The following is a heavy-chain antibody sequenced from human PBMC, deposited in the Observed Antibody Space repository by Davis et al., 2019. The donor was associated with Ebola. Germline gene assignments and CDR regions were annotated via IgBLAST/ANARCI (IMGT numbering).Heavy chain of an antibody. D-gene: IGHD6-25*01. V-gene: IGHV3-74*01. J-gene: IGHJ4*02. CDR3: AFASGFKFDY. CDR1: GFTFSSYW. CDR2: IKSDGSTK. Sequence: PGGSLRLSCAASGFTFSSYWMHWVRQAPGKGLVWVSRIKSDGSTKGYADSVKGRFTISRDNAKNTLYLQMNSLRAEDTAVYYCAFASGFKFDYWGQGMLATVSS.